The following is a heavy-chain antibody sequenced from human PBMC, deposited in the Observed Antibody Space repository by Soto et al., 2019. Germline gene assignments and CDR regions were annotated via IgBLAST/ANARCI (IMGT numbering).Heavy chain of an antibody. J-gene: IGHJ4*02. CDR2: ITSSGSYI. CDR1: GLTFWSYN. CDR3: ARNCFYGNNQGCDY. Sequence: GGSLRLSCAASGLTFWSYNVDGVRKAPGRGLEWVSSITSSGSYIYYADSAKGRFAISRDNAKNSLFLQMNSLRAEDTALYYCARNCFYGNNQGCDYWGQGTLVTVSS. D-gene: IGHD4-17*01. V-gene: IGHV3-21*01.